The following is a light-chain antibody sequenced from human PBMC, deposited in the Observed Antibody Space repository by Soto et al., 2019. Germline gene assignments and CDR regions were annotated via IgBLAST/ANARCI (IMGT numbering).Light chain of an antibody. V-gene: IGLV2-23*02. CDR2: EVS. CDR1: SSDVGNYNL. CDR3: CSYAGSNYV. J-gene: IGLJ1*01. Sequence: QSVLTQPDSVSGSPGQSITISCTGTSSDVGNYNLVSWYQHHPGKAPKLIIYEVSKRPSGVSNRFSGSKSGDTASLTISGLQAEDEADYYCCSYAGSNYVFGTGTKVTVL.